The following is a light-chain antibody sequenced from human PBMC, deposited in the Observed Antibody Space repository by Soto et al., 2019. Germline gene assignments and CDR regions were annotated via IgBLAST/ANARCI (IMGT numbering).Light chain of an antibody. CDR3: QQRSNWWT. J-gene: IGKJ1*01. CDR1: QGVNSY. CDR2: DAS. V-gene: IGKV3-11*01. Sequence: EIMLTQSAATLSLSPWKRATLCPRASQGVNSYIAWYQQKPGQAPRVLIYDASNRATGIPARFSGSGSGTDFTLSIRSLEPEDFAVYSCQQRSNWWTFGQGTKVDIK.